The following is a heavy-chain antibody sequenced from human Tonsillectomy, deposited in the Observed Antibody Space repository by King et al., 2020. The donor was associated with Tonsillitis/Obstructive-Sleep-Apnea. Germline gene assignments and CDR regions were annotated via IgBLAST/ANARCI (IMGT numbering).Heavy chain of an antibody. CDR1: GGSISGYY. D-gene: IGHD4-17*01. CDR2: TDDSGST. V-gene: IGHV4-59*01. J-gene: IGHJ6*03. CDR3: ARSTTVTTLDYYYYYMDV. Sequence: LQLQESGPGLVKPSETLSLTCTVSGGSISGYYWSWIRQPPGRGLEWMWYTDDSGSTTYNPPLKSRVPISVDTSKNQYSLKLNSVTAADTAVYYCARSTTVTTLDYYYYYMDVWGKGTTVTVSS.